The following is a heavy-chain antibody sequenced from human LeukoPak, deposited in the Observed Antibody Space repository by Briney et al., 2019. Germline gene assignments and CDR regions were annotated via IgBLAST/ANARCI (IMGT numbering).Heavy chain of an antibody. CDR2: INHSGST. CDR1: GGSISSYY. Sequence: SETLSLTCTVSGGSISSYYWSWIRQPPGKGLEWIGEINHSGSTNYNPSLKSRVTISVDTSKNQFPLKLSSVTAADTAVYYCARGLRGVQLWLYFDYWGQGTLVTVSS. CDR3: ARGLRGVQLWLYFDY. D-gene: IGHD5-18*01. V-gene: IGHV4-34*01. J-gene: IGHJ4*02.